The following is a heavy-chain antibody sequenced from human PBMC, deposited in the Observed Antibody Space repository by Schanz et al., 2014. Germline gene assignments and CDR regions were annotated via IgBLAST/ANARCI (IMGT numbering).Heavy chain of an antibody. CDR1: GGSISSGSYY. Sequence: QVQLQESGPGLVKPSQTLSLTCTVSGGSISSGSYYWSWIRQPAGKGLEWIGRIYTSGSTNYNPSLKSRVPISVPASKNQFSLKLSCVTAADTAVYYCARVPEPGWFDPCRQGTLVTVSS. J-gene: IGHJ5*02. D-gene: IGHD1-26*01. V-gene: IGHV4-61*02. CDR2: IYTSGST. CDR3: ARVPEPGWFDP.